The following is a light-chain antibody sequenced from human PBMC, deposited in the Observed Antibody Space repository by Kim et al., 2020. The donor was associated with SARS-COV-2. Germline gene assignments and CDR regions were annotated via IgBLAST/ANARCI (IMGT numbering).Light chain of an antibody. V-gene: IGKV3-11*01. J-gene: IGKJ4*01. Sequence: LSPGERATLSCRARKSVSSYLDWYQKKPGEAPRLLIYDASNRATGIPARFSGSGAGTDFTLTISSLEPEDFAVYYCQQRSNWPLTFGGGTKVDIK. CDR3: QQRSNWPLT. CDR2: DAS. CDR1: KSVSSY.